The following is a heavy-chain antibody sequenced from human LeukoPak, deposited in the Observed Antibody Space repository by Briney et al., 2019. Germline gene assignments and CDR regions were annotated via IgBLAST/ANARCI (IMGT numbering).Heavy chain of an antibody. CDR2: IYHSGST. J-gene: IGHJ4*02. Sequence: SETLSLTCTVSGYSISSGYYWGWIRQPPGKGLEWIGSIYHSGSTYYKPSLKSRVTISVDTSKNQFSLKLSSVTAADTAVYYCARVLVPAAISHDYWGQGTLVTVSS. V-gene: IGHV4-38-2*02. D-gene: IGHD2-2*02. CDR3: ARVLVPAAISHDY. CDR1: GYSISSGYY.